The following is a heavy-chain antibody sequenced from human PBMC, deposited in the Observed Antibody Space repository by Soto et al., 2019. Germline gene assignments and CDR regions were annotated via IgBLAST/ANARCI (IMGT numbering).Heavy chain of an antibody. Sequence: EVQMVESGGGLVQPGGSLRLSCAASGVTVSGNYMSWVRQSPGRGLEWVSVIHSGDSTHYADSVKGRFTISRDNSKNTLYLQMNSLRAEDTAVYYCARGHYDSPPGYFDYWGQGTLVTVSS. CDR3: ARGHYDSPPGYFDY. V-gene: IGHV3-66*01. CDR2: IHSGDST. CDR1: GVTVSGNY. J-gene: IGHJ4*02. D-gene: IGHD3-10*01.